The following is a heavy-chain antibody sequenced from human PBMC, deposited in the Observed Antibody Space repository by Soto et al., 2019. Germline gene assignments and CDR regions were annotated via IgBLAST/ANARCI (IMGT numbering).Heavy chain of an antibody. J-gene: IGHJ6*02. CDR1: GGSISSGGYY. D-gene: IGHD5-12*01. CDR2: IYYSGST. Sequence: SETLSLTCTVSGGSISSGGYYWSWIRQHPGKGLEWIGYIYYSGSTYYNPSLKSRVTISVDTSKNQFSLKLSSVTAADTAVYYCARGRMRWLQSRYYYYGMDVWGQGTTVTVSS. CDR3: ARGRMRWLQSRYYYYGMDV. V-gene: IGHV4-31*03.